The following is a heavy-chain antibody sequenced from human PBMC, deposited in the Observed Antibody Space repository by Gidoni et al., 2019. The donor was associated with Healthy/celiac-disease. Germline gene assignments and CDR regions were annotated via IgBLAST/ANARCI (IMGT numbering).Heavy chain of an antibody. V-gene: IGHV4-31*03. CDR2: IYYSGST. CDR1: GGSISSGGYY. J-gene: IGHJ3*02. D-gene: IGHD2-2*03. Sequence: QVQLQESGPGLVTPSQTLSLTCTVPGGSISSGGYYWSWIRQHPGKGLEWIGSIYYSGSTSYNPSLKSRVTISVDTSKNQCSLKLSSVTAADTAVYYCARTLDEEGDAFDIWGQGTMVTVSS. CDR3: ARTLDEEGDAFDI.